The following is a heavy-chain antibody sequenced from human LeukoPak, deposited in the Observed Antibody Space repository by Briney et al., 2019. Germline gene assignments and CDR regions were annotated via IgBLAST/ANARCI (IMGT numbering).Heavy chain of an antibody. CDR3: ARRGQGYFDWLPLDY. CDR2: IYHSGST. D-gene: IGHD3-9*01. CDR1: GGSISSGGYS. V-gene: IGHV4-30-2*01. J-gene: IGHJ4*02. Sequence: PSQTLSLTCAVSGGSISSGGYSWSWIRQPPGKGLEWIGYIYHSGSTYYNPSLKSRVTISVDRSKNQFSLKLSSVTAADTAVYYCARRGQGYFDWLPLDYWGQGTLVTVSS.